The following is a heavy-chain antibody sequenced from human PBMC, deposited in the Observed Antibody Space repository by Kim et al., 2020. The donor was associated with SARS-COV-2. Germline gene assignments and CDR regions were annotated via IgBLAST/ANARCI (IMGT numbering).Heavy chain of an antibody. D-gene: IGHD2-21*01. Sequence: TTYSPSLKSQVTISVDKSKNQFSLKLSSVTAADTAVYHCARAPQGLPLRYWGQGTLVTVSS. CDR2: T. J-gene: IGHJ4*02. CDR3: ARAPQGLPLRY. V-gene: IGHV4-4*02.